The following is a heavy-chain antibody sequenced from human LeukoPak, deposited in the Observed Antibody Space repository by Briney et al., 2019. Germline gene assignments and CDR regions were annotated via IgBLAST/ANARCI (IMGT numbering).Heavy chain of an antibody. CDR3: AKVTRIRIYYDFWSGYAYYFDY. J-gene: IGHJ4*02. V-gene: IGHV3-23*01. CDR2: ISGSDGST. Sequence: GGSLRLSCAASGFTFSSYAMSWVRQAPGKGLEWVSAISGSDGSTYYADSVKGRFTISRDNSKNTLYLQMNSLRAEDTAVYYCAKVTRIRIYYDFWSGYAYYFDYWGQGTLVTVSS. CDR1: GFTFSSYA. D-gene: IGHD3-3*01.